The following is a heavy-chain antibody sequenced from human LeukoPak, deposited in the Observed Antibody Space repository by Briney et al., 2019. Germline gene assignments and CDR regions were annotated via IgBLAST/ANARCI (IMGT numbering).Heavy chain of an antibody. J-gene: IGHJ6*02. CDR2: INPNSGGT. V-gene: IGHV1-2*02. Sequence: GASVKVSCKASGYTFTGYYMHWVRQAPGQGLEWMGWINPNSGGTNYAQKFQGRVTMTRDTSISTAYMELSRLRSGDTAVYYCASVWFGELRLYGMDAWGQGTTVTVSS. CDR1: GYTFTGYY. CDR3: ASVWFGELRLYGMDA. D-gene: IGHD3-10*01.